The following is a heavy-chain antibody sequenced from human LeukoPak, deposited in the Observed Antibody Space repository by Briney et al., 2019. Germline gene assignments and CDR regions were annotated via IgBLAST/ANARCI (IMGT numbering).Heavy chain of an antibody. J-gene: IGHJ3*02. D-gene: IGHD3-10*01. CDR1: GFTLSSYA. Sequence: GGSLTLSCVVSGFTLSSYAISWVRQAPGKGLGWVSAISNGGSTYYADSVKGRCTSSRDNSKNTRYIQMDSLRAEDTAVYYCARDDERLLWLGGSVGGAFDIWGQGTMVTVSS. CDR3: ARDDERLLWLGGSVGGAFDI. V-gene: IGHV3-23*01. CDR2: ISNGGST.